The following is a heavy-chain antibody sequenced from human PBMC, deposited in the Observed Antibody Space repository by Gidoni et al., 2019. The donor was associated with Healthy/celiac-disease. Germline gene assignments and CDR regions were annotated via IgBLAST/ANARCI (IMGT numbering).Heavy chain of an antibody. Sequence: QLQLQESGPGLVKPSETLSRTCTVSGGSISSSSYYWGWIRQPPGKGLEWIGSIYYSGSTYYNPSLTSRVTISVDTSKNQFSLKLSSVTAADTAVYYCASSPEMATIDYWGQGTLVTVSS. CDR2: IYYSGST. D-gene: IGHD5-12*01. V-gene: IGHV4-39*01. J-gene: IGHJ4*02. CDR1: GGSISSSSYY. CDR3: ASSPEMATIDY.